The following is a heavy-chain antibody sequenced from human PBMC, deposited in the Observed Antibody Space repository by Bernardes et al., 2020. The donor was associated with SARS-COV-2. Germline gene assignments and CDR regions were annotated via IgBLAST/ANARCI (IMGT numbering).Heavy chain of an antibody. CDR2: ISGSGGST. CDR1: GFTFNMYA. D-gene: IGHD2-15*01. V-gene: IGHV3-23*01. J-gene: IGHJ6*02. Sequence: GGSLRLSCAASGFTFNMYAMTWVRQAPGKGLEWVSGISGSGGSTYYADSVKGRFTISSDNSKNTLFLQMNSLRAEDTAVYYCAKCVVGYYAVDVWGQGTTVTVSS. CDR3: AKCVVGYYAVDV.